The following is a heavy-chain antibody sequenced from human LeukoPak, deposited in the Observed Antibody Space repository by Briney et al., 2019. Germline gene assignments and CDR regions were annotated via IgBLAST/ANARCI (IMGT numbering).Heavy chain of an antibody. V-gene: IGHV3-21*01. CDR2: ISSSSSYI. D-gene: IGHD6-6*01. Sequence: GGSLRLSCAASGFTFSSYSMNWVRQAPGKGLEWVSSISSSSSYIYYADSVKGRFTISRDNAKNSLYLRMSSLRAEDTAVYYCARARLAARPRYFDYWGQGTLVTVSS. J-gene: IGHJ4*02. CDR3: ARARLAARPRYFDY. CDR1: GFTFSSYS.